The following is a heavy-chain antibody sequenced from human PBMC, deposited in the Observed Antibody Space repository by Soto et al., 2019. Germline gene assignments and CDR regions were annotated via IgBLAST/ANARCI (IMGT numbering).Heavy chain of an antibody. V-gene: IGHV1-46*04. CDR1: GYTFTSYY. D-gene: IGHD3-3*01. CDR2: INPSGGST. Sequence: QVQLVQSGAEVKKPGASVKVSCKSSGYTFTSYYMHWVRQAPGQGLEWMGIINPSGGSTSYAQKLQSRVSMTRDTSTSTVYMELSRLSSEDTAVYYCARFGVEWLRGMDVWGQGATVTVSS. CDR3: ARFGVEWLRGMDV. J-gene: IGHJ6*02.